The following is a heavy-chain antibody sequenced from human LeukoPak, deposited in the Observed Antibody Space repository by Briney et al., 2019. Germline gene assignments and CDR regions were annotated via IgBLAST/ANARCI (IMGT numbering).Heavy chain of an antibody. CDR3: AGSGWSFDAFDF. V-gene: IGHV4-30-4*08. Sequence: SETLSLTCSVSGDSISSRDYYWSWIRQPPGKGLEWIGYIYYSGSTSYNPSLKSRVTISVDTSKNQFSLRLSSLTAADTAVYFCAGSGWSFDAFDFWGQGTMVTVSS. CDR1: GDSISSRDYY. D-gene: IGHD6-19*01. J-gene: IGHJ3*01. CDR2: IYYSGST.